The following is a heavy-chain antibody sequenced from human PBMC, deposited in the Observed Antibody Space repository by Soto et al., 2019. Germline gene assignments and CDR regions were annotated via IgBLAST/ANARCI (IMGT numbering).Heavy chain of an antibody. CDR1: GGTFSSYR. CDR2: IVPIRRTA. Sequence: SVKVSCKASGGTFSSYRINWVRQAPGQGLEWVGGIVPIRRTADYAQTFQGRVSITADESARTSYMELRSLRSQDTAVYYCVRDSGAKLSSSWGQGTLVTASS. V-gene: IGHV1-69*13. CDR3: VRDSGAKLSSS. D-gene: IGHD6-13*01. J-gene: IGHJ4*02.